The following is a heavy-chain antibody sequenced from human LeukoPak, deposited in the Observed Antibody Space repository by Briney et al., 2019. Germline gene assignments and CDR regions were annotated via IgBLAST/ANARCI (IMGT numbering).Heavy chain of an antibody. CDR3: ARLIAAAGDY. J-gene: IGHJ4*02. Sequence: KPSETLSLTCAVYGGSFSGYYWSWIRQPPGKGLEWIGEINHSGSTNYNPSLKSRVTISVDTSKNQFSLKLSSVTAADTAVYYCARLIAAAGDYWGQGTLVTVSS. V-gene: IGHV4-34*01. D-gene: IGHD6-13*01. CDR2: INHSGST. CDR1: GGSFSGYY.